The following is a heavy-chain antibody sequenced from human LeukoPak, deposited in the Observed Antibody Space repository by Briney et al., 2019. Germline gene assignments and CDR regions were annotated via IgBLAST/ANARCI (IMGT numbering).Heavy chain of an antibody. J-gene: IGHJ3*02. V-gene: IGHV4-31*03. CDR3: ARMGPYYDYVWGSSADAFDI. CDR2: IYYSGST. CDR1: GGSISSGGYY. D-gene: IGHD3-16*01. Sequence: SETLSLTCTVSGGSISSGGYYWSWIRQHPGKGLEWIGYIYYSGSTYYNPSLKSRVTISVDTSKNQFSLKLSSVTGADTAVYYCARMGPYYDYVWGSSADAFDIWGQGTMVTVSS.